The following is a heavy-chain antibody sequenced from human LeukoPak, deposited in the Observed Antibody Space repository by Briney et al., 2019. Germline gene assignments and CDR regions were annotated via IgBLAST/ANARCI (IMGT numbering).Heavy chain of an antibody. CDR2: ISASGGST. D-gene: IGHD1-26*01. J-gene: IGHJ4*02. Sequence: GGSLRLSCTASGFTFSNCAMNWVRQAPGEGLEWVSDISASGGSTNYADAVKGRFTISRDNSKNTLYLQMNSLRAEDAAVYYCAKGASASRYFDYWGQGTLVTVSS. V-gene: IGHV3-23*01. CDR3: AKGASASRYFDY. CDR1: GFTFSNCA.